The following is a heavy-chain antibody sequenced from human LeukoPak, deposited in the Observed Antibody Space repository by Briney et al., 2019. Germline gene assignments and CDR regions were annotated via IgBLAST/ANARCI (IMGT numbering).Heavy chain of an antibody. CDR2: ISSSSSSYI. CDR1: GFTFSSYS. D-gene: IGHD6-13*01. J-gene: IGHJ4*02. CDR3: ARDASSWKNFDY. Sequence: PGGSLRLSCAASGFTFSSYSMSWVRQAPGKGLEWVSSISSSSSSYIYYAESVKGRFTISRDNAKNSLYLQMNSLRAEDTAVYYCARDASSWKNFDYWGQGTLVTVSS. V-gene: IGHV3-21*01.